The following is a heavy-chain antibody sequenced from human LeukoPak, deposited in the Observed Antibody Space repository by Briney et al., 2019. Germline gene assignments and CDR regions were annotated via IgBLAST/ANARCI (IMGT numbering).Heavy chain of an antibody. V-gene: IGHV3-23*01. CDR3: AKNRGSSGADARPADF. CDR2: VSSSGSYT. J-gene: IGHJ4*02. D-gene: IGHD5-12*01. CDR1: GFTLSNFA. Sequence: PGGSLRLSCVASGFTLSNFAMSWARQAPGMGLEWVSTVSSSGSYTYYADSVNGRFTISRDNSKNTVYLKVNSLRAEDTAVYYCAKNRGSSGADARPADFWGQGTLVTVSS.